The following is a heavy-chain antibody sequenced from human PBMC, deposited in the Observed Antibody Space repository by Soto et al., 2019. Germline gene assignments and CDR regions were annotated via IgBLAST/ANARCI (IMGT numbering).Heavy chain of an antibody. Sequence: LSLTCTVSGGSISSSSYYWGWIRQPPGKGLEWIGSIYYSGSTYYNPSLKSRVTISVDTSKNQFSLKLSSVTAADTAVYYCARHEAKYYDFWSGYRKNYFDYWGQGTLVTVSS. CDR2: IYYSGST. CDR1: GGSISSSSYY. J-gene: IGHJ4*02. CDR3: ARHEAKYYDFWSGYRKNYFDY. D-gene: IGHD3-3*01. V-gene: IGHV4-39*01.